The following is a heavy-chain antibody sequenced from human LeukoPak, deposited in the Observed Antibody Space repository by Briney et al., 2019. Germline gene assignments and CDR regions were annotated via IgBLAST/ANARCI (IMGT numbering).Heavy chain of an antibody. CDR2: IYTGGDT. Sequence: TGGSLRLSCAASGFTVSSNYMSWVRQAPGKGLEWVSVIYTGGDTYHADTVKGRFTISRDNSKNTLYLQMNSLRAEDTAVYYCTKGLWAGVSAARDWGQGTLVTVSS. J-gene: IGHJ4*02. V-gene: IGHV3-66*01. CDR3: TKGLWAGVSAARD. D-gene: IGHD3-10*01. CDR1: GFTVSSNY.